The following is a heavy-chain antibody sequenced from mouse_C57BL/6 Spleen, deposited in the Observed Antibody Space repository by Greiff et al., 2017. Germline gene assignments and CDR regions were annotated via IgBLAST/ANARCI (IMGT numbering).Heavy chain of an antibody. V-gene: IGHV6-3*01. Sequence: DVKLQESGGGLVQPGGSMKLSCVASGFTFSNYWMNWVRQSPEKGLEWVAQIRLKSDNYATHYAESVKGRFTISRDDSKSSVYLQMNNLRAEDTGIYYCSLYYYGSRGAMDYWGQGTSVTVSS. D-gene: IGHD1-1*01. CDR1: GFTFSNYW. J-gene: IGHJ4*01. CDR3: SLYYYGSRGAMDY. CDR2: IRLKSDNYAT.